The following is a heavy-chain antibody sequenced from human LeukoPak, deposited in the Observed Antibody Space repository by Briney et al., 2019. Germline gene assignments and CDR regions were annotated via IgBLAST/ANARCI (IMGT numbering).Heavy chain of an antibody. Sequence: PSETLSLTCTVSGGSIGRSSYYWGWLRQPPGKGLEWIGNIYYSGSTNYNPSLKSLVTISVDTSKNQFSLKLTSVTAADTAVYYCARVAAKTVDYWGQGTLVTVSS. CDR1: GGSIGRSSYY. CDR3: ARVAAKTVDY. CDR2: IYYSGST. J-gene: IGHJ4*02. V-gene: IGHV4-39*07. D-gene: IGHD2-15*01.